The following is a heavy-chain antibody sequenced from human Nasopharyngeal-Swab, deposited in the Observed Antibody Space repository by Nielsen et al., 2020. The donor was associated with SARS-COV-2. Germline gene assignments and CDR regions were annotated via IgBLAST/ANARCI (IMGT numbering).Heavy chain of an antibody. Sequence: LSLTCAASGFTFDDYAMHWVRQAPGKGLEWVSGISWNSGSIGYADSVKGRFTISRDNAKNSLYLQMNSLRAEDTALYYCAKEDYYYGMDVWGQGTTVTVSS. CDR3: AKEDYYYGMDV. CDR1: GFTFDDYA. V-gene: IGHV3-9*01. J-gene: IGHJ6*02. CDR2: ISWNSGSI.